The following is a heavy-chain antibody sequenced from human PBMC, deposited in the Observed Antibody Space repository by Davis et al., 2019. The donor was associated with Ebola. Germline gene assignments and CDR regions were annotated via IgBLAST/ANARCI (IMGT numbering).Heavy chain of an antibody. J-gene: IGHJ5*01. CDR1: GFTFSTYA. Sequence: GESLKISCAASGFTFSTYAMGWVRQAPGKGLEWVSAISGSGDSTHHADSVKGRFSISRDNSKNTLYLQVNSLRVEDTAIYYCARGGGISWFGYWGQGTLVTVSS. V-gene: IGHV3-23*01. CDR3: ARGGGISWFGY. D-gene: IGHD2-15*01. CDR2: ISGSGDST.